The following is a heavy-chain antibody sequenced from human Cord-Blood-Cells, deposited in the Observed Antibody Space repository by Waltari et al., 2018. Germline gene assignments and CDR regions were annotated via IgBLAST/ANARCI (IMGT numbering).Heavy chain of an antibody. Sequence: EVQLVESGGGLVKPGGSLGLSCAASGFTFSSYSMNWVRQAPGKGLGWVSAISSSSSYIYYADSVKGRFTISRDNAKNPLYLQMNSLRAEDTAVYYCAREPDYGDYFDYWGQGTLVTVSS. D-gene: IGHD4-17*01. CDR2: ISSSSSYI. CDR1: GFTFSSYS. V-gene: IGHV3-21*01. J-gene: IGHJ4*02. CDR3: AREPDYGDYFDY.